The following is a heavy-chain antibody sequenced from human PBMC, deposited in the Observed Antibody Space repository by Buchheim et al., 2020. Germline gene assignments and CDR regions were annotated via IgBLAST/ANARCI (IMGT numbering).Heavy chain of an antibody. CDR2: IRSKANSYAT. D-gene: IGHD5-18*01. CDR1: GFTFSGSA. J-gene: IGHJ4*02. V-gene: IGHV3-73*01. CDR3: TRRGARGYSYGSGDY. Sequence: EVQLVESGGGLVQPGGSLKLSCAASGFTFSGSAMHWVRQASGKGLEWVGRIRSKANSYATAYAASVKGRFTISRDDSKNTAYLQMNSLKTEDTAVYYCTRRGARGYSYGSGDYWGQGTL.